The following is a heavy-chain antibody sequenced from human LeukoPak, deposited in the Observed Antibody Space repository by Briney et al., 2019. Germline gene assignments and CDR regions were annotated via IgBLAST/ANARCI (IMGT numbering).Heavy chain of an antibody. V-gene: IGHV1-69*04. CDR3: ARELDYGDYVSLTIFDY. CDR2: IIPILGIA. J-gene: IGHJ4*02. Sequence: ASVKVSCKASGGTFSSYAISWVRQAPGQGLEWMGRIIPILGIANYAQKFQGRVTITADKSTSTAYMELSSLRSEDTAVYYCARELDYGDYVSLTIFDYWGQGTLVTVSS. CDR1: GGTFSSYA. D-gene: IGHD4-17*01.